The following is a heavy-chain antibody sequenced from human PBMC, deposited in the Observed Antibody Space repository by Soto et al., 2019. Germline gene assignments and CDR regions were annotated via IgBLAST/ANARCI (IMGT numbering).Heavy chain of an antibody. Sequence: PSETLSLTCTVSGGSISSGGYYWSWIRQHPGKGLEWIGYIYYSGSTYYNPSLKSRVTISVDTSKNQFSLKLSSVTAADTAVYYCARARPGGGFIQLWLWAGAFDIWGKGTMVTLS. CDR1: GGSISSGGYY. CDR3: ARARPGGGFIQLWLWAGAFDI. J-gene: IGHJ3*02. V-gene: IGHV4-31*03. CDR2: IYYSGST. D-gene: IGHD5-18*01.